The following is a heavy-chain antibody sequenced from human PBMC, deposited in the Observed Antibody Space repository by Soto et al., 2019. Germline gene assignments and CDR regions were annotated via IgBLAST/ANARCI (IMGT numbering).Heavy chain of an antibody. CDR2: IIPIFGTA. CDR1: GGTFSSYA. J-gene: IGHJ1*01. Sequence: SVKVSCKASGGTFSSYAISWVRQAPGQGLEWMGGIIPIFGTANYAQKFQGRVTIAADESTSTAYMELSSLRSEDTAVYYCANDCGGDCYSSEYFQHWGQGTLVTVSS. V-gene: IGHV1-69*13. D-gene: IGHD2-21*02. CDR3: ANDCGGDCYSSEYFQH.